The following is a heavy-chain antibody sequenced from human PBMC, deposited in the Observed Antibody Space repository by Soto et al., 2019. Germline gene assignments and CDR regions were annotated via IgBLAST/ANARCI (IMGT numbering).Heavy chain of an antibody. CDR3: ARDRSYSDYDRGYGMDV. J-gene: IGHJ6*02. D-gene: IGHD5-12*01. Sequence: ESGGGLVQPGGSLRLSCAASGFTFSDHYMDWVRQAPGKGLEWVGRTRNKANSYTTEYAASVRGRFTISRDDSKNSLYLQMNSLKTEDTAVYYCARDRSYSDYDRGYGMDVWGQGTTVTVSS. V-gene: IGHV3-72*01. CDR1: GFTFSDHY. CDR2: TRNKANSYTT.